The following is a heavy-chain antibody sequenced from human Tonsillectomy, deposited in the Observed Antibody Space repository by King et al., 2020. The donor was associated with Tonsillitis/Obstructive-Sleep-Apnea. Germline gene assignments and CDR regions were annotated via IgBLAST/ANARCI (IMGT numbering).Heavy chain of an antibody. V-gene: IGHV4-59*01. CDR2: IYYRGNT. Sequence: VQLQQSGPGLVKPSETLSLTCSVSGDSINSFYWSWIRQPPGEGLEWIRYIYYRGNTYYSPSLKSRVTISVDTSKNQFSLKLNSVTAADTAVYYCARFYGGNSLYFDHWGQGSLVTVSS. D-gene: IGHD4-23*01. J-gene: IGHJ4*02. CDR1: GDSINSFY. CDR3: ARFYGGNSLYFDH.